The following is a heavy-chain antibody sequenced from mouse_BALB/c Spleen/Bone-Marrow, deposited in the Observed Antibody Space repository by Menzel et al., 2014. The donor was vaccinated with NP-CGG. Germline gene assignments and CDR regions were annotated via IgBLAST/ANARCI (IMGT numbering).Heavy chain of an antibody. CDR1: GFTFSTYG. CDR3: TRQRNWDHYAMDY. D-gene: IGHD4-1*01. Sequence: EVKVVESGGDVVKPGGSLKLSCAASGFTFSTYGMSWVRQTPDKRLEWVATTSSGGGYTYYPDSVKGRFTISRDNANNTLYLQMSSQKSEDTAMYYCTRQRNWDHYAMDYWGQGTSVTVSS. J-gene: IGHJ4*01. CDR2: TSSGGGYT. V-gene: IGHV5-6*01.